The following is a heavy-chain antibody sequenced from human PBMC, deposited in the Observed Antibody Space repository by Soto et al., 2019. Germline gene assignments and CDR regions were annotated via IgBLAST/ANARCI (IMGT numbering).Heavy chain of an antibody. D-gene: IGHD5-12*01. Sequence: QVQLVQSGAEVKKPGASVKVSCKTSGYTFIGYFMHWVRQAPGQGLEWMGWINPKSGGTNYAQKFQGRVTMTRDTSLSTAYMDLSRLRSDDTAVYYCARDLRSGYDTHFDYWGQGTLVIVSS. CDR1: GYTFIGYF. CDR3: ARDLRSGYDTHFDY. V-gene: IGHV1-2*02. CDR2: INPKSGGT. J-gene: IGHJ4*02.